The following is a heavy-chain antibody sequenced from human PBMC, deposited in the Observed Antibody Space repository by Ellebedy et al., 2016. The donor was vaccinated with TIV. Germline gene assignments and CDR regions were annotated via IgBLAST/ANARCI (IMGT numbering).Heavy chain of an antibody. CDR1: GGSMKNYY. D-gene: IGHD3-22*01. Sequence: MPSETLSLTCTVSGGSMKNYYWSWIRQPPGKGLEWIGYIYYSGSTNYNPSLKSRVTMSVDSSRNQFSLKLSSVTAADTAVFYCARTSYYDSSGYPLFDYWGQGTLVTVSS. CDR3: ARTSYYDSSGYPLFDY. V-gene: IGHV4-59*08. J-gene: IGHJ4*02. CDR2: IYYSGST.